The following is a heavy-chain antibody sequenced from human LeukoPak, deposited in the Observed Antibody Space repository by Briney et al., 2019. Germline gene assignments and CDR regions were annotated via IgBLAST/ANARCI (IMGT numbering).Heavy chain of an antibody. D-gene: IGHD6-19*01. V-gene: IGHV1-8*01. J-gene: IGHJ4*02. CDR2: TNPNSGNT. Sequence: ASVKVSCKPSGYTFTSYDINWVRQATGQGLEWMGWTNPNSGNTGYAQKFQGRVTMTRNTSISTAYMELSSLRSEDTAVYYCARAPTGVAVAGTIGFDYWGQGTLVTVSS. CDR1: GYTFTSYD. CDR3: ARAPTGVAVAGTIGFDY.